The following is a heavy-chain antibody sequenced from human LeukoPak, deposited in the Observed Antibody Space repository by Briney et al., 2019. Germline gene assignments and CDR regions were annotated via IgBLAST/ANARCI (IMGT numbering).Heavy chain of an antibody. D-gene: IGHD3-22*01. CDR3: ARGGYYYDSSGYNYGDDAFDI. J-gene: IGHJ3*02. CDR2: IYHSGRT. V-gene: IGHV4-38-2*02. Sequence: SETLSLTCTVSGYSISSGYYWGWIRQPPGKGLEWIGSIYHSGRTFYNPSLKSRVTISVDTSKNQFSLKLTSVTAADTAVYYCARGGYYYDSSGYNYGDDAFDIWGQGTMVTVSS. CDR1: GYSISSGYY.